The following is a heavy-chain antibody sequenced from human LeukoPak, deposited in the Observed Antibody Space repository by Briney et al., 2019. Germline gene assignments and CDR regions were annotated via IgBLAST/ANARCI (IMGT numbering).Heavy chain of an antibody. CDR1: GGSISSYY. Sequence: PSETLSLTCTVSGGSISSYYWSWIRQPPGKGLEWIGYIYYSGSTNYNPSLKSRVTISVDTSKNQFSLKLSSVTAADTAVYYCATYCDSSGYYPGSFAYWGQGTLVTVSS. D-gene: IGHD3-22*01. CDR2: IYYSGST. J-gene: IGHJ4*02. V-gene: IGHV4-59*12. CDR3: ATYCDSSGYYPGSFAY.